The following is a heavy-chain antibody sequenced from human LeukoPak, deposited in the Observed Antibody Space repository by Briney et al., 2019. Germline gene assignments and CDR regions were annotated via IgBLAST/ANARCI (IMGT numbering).Heavy chain of an antibody. J-gene: IGHJ4*02. Sequence: GGSLRLSCAASGFTFSNYAMSWVRQAPGKGLEWVSGISGSGGKTNFAESVKGRFTISRDSSKNTLYLQMNSLRGEDTAVYYCARLQYNGILTGVRIDYWGQGTLVTVSS. D-gene: IGHD3-9*01. V-gene: IGHV3-23*01. CDR2: ISGSGGKT. CDR1: GFTFSNYA. CDR3: ARLQYNGILTGVRIDY.